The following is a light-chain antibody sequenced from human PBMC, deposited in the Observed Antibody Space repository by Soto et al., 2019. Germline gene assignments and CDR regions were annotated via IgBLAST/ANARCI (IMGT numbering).Light chain of an antibody. Sequence: QSVLTQPASVSGSPGQSITISCTGTSSDVGGYNYVSWYQQHPGKAPKLMIYYVSHRPSGVSNRFSGSKSGNTASLTISGLQAEDEADYYCSSYTSINSYVFGTGTKVTV. J-gene: IGLJ1*01. V-gene: IGLV2-14*03. CDR2: YVS. CDR3: SSYTSINSYV. CDR1: SSDVGGYNY.